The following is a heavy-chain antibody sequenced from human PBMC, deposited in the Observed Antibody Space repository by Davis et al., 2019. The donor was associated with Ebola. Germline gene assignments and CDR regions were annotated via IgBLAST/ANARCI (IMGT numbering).Heavy chain of an antibody. J-gene: IGHJ2*01. V-gene: IGHV3-23*01. CDR2: ISKSGRDT. Sequence: GESLKISCAASGFTFNQYAMTWVRQAPGKGLEWVSTISKSGRDTDYADSVKGRFTVSRDNSENMLYLQMSTLRVEDTAVYYCARHVDGDFWYFDLWGRGTRVTVSS. CDR3: ARHVDGDFWYFDL. D-gene: IGHD4-17*01. CDR1: GFTFNQYA.